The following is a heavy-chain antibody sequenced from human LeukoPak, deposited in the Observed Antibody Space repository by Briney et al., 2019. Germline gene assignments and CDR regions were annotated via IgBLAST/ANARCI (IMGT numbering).Heavy chain of an antibody. J-gene: IGHJ4*02. Sequence: GGSLRLSCVASGFTFSNYWMSWLREAPGKGLEGVANIQKDGSEKHYVASVEGRFIISRDNAENSLFLQLNSLRVDDTAVYYCVRLWDSSGFFGYWGQGALVTVSS. D-gene: IGHD3-22*01. CDR2: IQKDGSEK. V-gene: IGHV3-7*01. CDR1: GFTFSNYW. CDR3: VRLWDSSGFFGY.